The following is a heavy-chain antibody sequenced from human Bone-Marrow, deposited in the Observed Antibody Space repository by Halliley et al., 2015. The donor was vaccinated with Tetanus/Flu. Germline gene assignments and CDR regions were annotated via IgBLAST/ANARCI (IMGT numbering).Heavy chain of an antibody. D-gene: IGHD3-16*01. J-gene: IGHJ4*02. CDR2: MSASGGST. Sequence: SSMSASGGSTYYADSVKGRFTISRDNFKNTLYLQLKSLKDTDTAVYYCGATGANFWGPNIDFWGQGTLVTVSS. CDR3: GATGANFWGPNIDF. V-gene: IGHV3-23*01.